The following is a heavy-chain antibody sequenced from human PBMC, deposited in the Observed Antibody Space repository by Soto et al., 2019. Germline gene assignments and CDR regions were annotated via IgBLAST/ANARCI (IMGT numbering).Heavy chain of an antibody. CDR1: GYTFTSYG. J-gene: IGHJ4*02. D-gene: IGHD3-22*01. CDR3: ARALYYYDNSGLAY. CDR2: INIYSGDA. V-gene: IGHV1-18*01. Sequence: QVRLEQSGPEVKKTGAPVKVSCKASGYTFTSYGISWVRQAPGQGLEWMGWINIYSGDANYAQSFQDRVTMTRDTSTNTVYMEMRTLRSDDTAVYYCARALYYYDNSGLAYWGQGTLVTVSS.